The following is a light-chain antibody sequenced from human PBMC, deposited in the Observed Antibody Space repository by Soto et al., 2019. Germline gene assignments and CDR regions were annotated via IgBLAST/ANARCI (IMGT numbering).Light chain of an antibody. Sequence: QSVLTQPPSVSGAPGQKVTISCTRSSSNIGAAYDVHWYQHLPGTAPKLLIYGNNNRPSGVPDRFSGSKSGTSASLAITGLKAEDEADYYCQSYDSSLSGWVFGGGTALTVL. CDR3: QSYDSSLSGWV. CDR1: SSNIGAAYD. V-gene: IGLV1-40*01. J-gene: IGLJ3*02. CDR2: GNN.